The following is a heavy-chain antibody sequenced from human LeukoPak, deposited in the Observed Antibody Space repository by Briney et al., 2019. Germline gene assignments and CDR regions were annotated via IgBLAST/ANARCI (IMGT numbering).Heavy chain of an antibody. CDR1: GFSFSSYS. CDR2: ISSSSSTI. V-gene: IGHV3-48*01. CDR3: ARDMDYYDSSGRLGY. Sequence: PGGSLRLSCAASGFSFSSYSMNWVRQAPGKGLEWVSYISSSSSTIYYADSVKGRFTISRDNAKNTLYLQMNSLRAEDTAVYYCARDMDYYDSSGRLGYWGQGTLVTVSS. D-gene: IGHD3-22*01. J-gene: IGHJ4*02.